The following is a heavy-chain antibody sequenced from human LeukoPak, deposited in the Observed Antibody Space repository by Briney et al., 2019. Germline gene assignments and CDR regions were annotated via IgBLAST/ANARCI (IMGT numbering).Heavy chain of an antibody. CDR2: ISAYNGNT. J-gene: IGHJ5*02. CDR3: SLVPAAIGINWFDP. V-gene: IGHV1-18*01. Sequence: ASVKVSCKASGYTFTSYGISWVRQAPGQGLEWMGWISAYNGNTNYAQKLQGRVTMTTDTSTSTAYMELRSLRSDDTAVYYCSLVPAAIGINWFDPWGQGTLVTVSS. D-gene: IGHD2-2*02. CDR1: GYTFTSYG.